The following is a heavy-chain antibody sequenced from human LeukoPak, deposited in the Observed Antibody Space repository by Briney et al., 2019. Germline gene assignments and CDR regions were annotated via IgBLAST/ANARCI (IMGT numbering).Heavy chain of an antibody. CDR1: NYTFTNYG. Sequence: ASVKVSCKASNYTFTNYGISWVRQAPGQGLEWMGWISAYNGNTNYAQKLQGRVTMTTDTSTSIAYMELRSLRSDDTAVYYCARVKKRVATINGDWFDPWGQGTLVIVSS. J-gene: IGHJ5*02. D-gene: IGHD5-12*01. CDR2: ISAYNGNT. CDR3: ARVKKRVATINGDWFDP. V-gene: IGHV1-18*04.